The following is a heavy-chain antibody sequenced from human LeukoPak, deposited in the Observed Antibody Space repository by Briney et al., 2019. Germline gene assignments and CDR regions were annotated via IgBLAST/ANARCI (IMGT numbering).Heavy chain of an antibody. CDR3: ARGITFGGVVDPFDY. Sequence: PSETLSLTCGVYGESIRGYYWTWIRQTPGKGQEWIGVIDHSESTKYNPSLKSRVTISVDTSKNQLSLRLSSVTAADTAVYYCARGITFGGVVDPFDYWGQGTLVTVSS. CDR1: GESIRGYY. CDR2: IDHSEST. D-gene: IGHD3-16*02. J-gene: IGHJ4*02. V-gene: IGHV4-34*01.